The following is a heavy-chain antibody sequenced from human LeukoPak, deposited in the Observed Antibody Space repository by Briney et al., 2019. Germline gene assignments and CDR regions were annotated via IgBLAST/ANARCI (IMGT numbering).Heavy chain of an antibody. J-gene: IGHJ4*02. Sequence: SETLSLTCTVSGGSVSSGSYYWSWIRQPPGKGLEWIGYIYYSGSTNYNPSLKSRVTISVDTSKNQFSLKLSSVTAADTAVYYCARGDGYESPLGYWGQGTLVTVSS. CDR3: ARGDGYESPLGY. V-gene: IGHV4-61*01. CDR2: IYYSGST. CDR1: GGSVSSGSYY. D-gene: IGHD5-24*01.